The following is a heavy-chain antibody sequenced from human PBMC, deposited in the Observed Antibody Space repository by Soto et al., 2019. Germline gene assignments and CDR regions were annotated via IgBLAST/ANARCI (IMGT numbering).Heavy chain of an antibody. CDR1: GGSISSSNDY. CDR3: ARRLVTTDNDSFAV. V-gene: IGHV4-39*01. D-gene: IGHD4-17*01. J-gene: IGHJ3*01. Sequence: QLQLQESGPGLVKPSETLSLTCIVSGGSISSSNDYWGWIRQSPGKGLEWIGSIFRSGTTHYNPSLXSXVXXPLATSKHQFALKLSSVTAADTAVDYCARRLVTTDNDSFAVWGQGTMVTVSS. CDR2: IFRSGTT.